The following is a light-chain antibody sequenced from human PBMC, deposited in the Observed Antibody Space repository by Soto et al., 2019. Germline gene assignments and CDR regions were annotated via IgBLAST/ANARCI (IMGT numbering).Light chain of an antibody. V-gene: IGKV3D-20*02. CDR1: QSVSSSY. J-gene: IGKJ4*01. CDR2: GAS. CDR3: QQRRNWLT. Sequence: DIMMTKSPDSLAVSLGERATLSCWASQSVSSSYVAWYQQKPGQAPRLLIYGASSRATGIPARFSGSGSGTDFTLTISSLEPEDAAVYYCQQRRNWLTFGGGTKVDI.